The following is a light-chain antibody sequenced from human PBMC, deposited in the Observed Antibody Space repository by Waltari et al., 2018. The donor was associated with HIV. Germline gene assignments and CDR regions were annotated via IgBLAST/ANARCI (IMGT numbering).Light chain of an antibody. CDR2: VNN. CDR3: QSHDSSLSGSV. Sequence: QSVLTQPPSVSGAPGQSVTISCTGSSSNIGAGYDVHWYRQLPGTAPKLLIYVNNNRPSGVPDRFSNSKSGRSASLAITGRQTEDEADYYCQSHDSSLSGSVFGGGTKLTVL. J-gene: IGLJ2*01. V-gene: IGLV1-40*01. CDR1: SSNIGAGYD.